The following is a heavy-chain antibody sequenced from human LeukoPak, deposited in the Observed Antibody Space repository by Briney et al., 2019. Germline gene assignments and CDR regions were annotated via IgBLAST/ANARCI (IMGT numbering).Heavy chain of an antibody. CDR3: ARGEGGDGYNWSEYFQH. D-gene: IGHD5-24*01. CDR1: GFTVSSNY. V-gene: IGHV3-53*01. CDR2: IYSGGST. Sequence: GGSLRLSCAASGFTVSSNYMSWVRQAPGKGLEWVSVIYSGGSTYYADSVKGRFTISRDNSKNTLYLQMNSLRAEDTAVYYCARGEGGDGYNWSEYFQHWGQGTLVTVPS. J-gene: IGHJ1*01.